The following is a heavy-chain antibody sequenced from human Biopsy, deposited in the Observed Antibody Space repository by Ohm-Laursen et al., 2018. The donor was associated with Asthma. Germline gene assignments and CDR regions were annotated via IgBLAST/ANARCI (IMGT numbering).Heavy chain of an antibody. Sequence: SLRLSCSASGFVFSQCGMHWVRQGPGKGLEWVAGISWNSVSITYADSVRGRFTISRDNAKTSLHLQMNSLRDGDTAVYFCAKNSRRGSHDPFDIWGQGTMVTVSS. J-gene: IGHJ3*02. CDR1: GFVFSQCG. CDR2: ISWNSVSI. V-gene: IGHV3-9*01. CDR3: AKNSRRGSHDPFDI. D-gene: IGHD1-26*01.